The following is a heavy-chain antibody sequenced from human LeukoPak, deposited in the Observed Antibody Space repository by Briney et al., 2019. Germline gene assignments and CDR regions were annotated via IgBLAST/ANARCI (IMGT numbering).Heavy chain of an antibody. J-gene: IGHJ4*02. CDR2: IWYDGSNK. Sequence: PGRSLRLSCAASGFTFSSYGMHWVRQAPGKGLEWVAVIWYDGSNKYYADSVKGRFTISRDNSKDTLYLQMNGLRAEDTALYYCARDPYGDYVFDYWGQGTLVTVSS. V-gene: IGHV3-33*01. CDR3: ARDPYGDYVFDY. CDR1: GFTFSSYG. D-gene: IGHD4-17*01.